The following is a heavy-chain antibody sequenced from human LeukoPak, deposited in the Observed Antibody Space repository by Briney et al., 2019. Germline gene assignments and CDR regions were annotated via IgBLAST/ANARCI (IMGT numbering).Heavy chain of an antibody. V-gene: IGHV3-66*01. CDR3: ARGYGPLSHWFDP. D-gene: IGHD4-17*01. CDR2: IYSGGST. Sequence: PGGSLRLSCAASGFTVSSNYMGWVRPAPGKGLEGVSVIYSGGSTYYADSVKGRFTISGDNSKNTLYLQMNSLRAEDTAVYYCARGYGPLSHWFDPWGQGTLVTVSS. CDR1: GFTVSSNY. J-gene: IGHJ5*02.